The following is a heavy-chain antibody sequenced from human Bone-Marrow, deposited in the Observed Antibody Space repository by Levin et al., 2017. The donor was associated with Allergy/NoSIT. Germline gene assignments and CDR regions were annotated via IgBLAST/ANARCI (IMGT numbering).Heavy chain of an antibody. CDR2: ISSSSSYI. J-gene: IGHJ4*02. Sequence: PGGSLRLSCAASGFTFSSYSMNWVRQAPGKGLEWVSSISSSSSYIYYADSVKGRFTISRDNAKNSLYLQMNSLRAEDTAVYYCARQDYSYGPEGYWGQGTLVTVSS. CDR1: GFTFSSYS. V-gene: IGHV3-21*01. D-gene: IGHD5-18*01. CDR3: ARQDYSYGPEGY.